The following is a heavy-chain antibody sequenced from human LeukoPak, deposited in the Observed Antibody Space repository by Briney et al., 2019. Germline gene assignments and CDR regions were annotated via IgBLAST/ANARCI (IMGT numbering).Heavy chain of an antibody. CDR2: FSSNGGST. CDR1: GFTFSSYA. D-gene: IGHD3-10*01. J-gene: IGHJ4*02. CDR3: VKGGSGSYGYYFDY. Sequence: PGGSLRLSCSASGFTFSSYAMHWVRQAPGKGLKYVSAFSSNGGSTYYADPVKGRFAISRDNSKNTLYLQMSSLRAEDTAVYYCVKGGSGSYGYYFDYWGQGTLVTVSS. V-gene: IGHV3-64D*09.